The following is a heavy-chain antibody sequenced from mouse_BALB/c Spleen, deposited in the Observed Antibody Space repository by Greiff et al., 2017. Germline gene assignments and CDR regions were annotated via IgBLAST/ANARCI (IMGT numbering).Heavy chain of an antibody. CDR1: GYTFTDYN. D-gene: IGHD1-1*01. J-gene: IGHJ2*01. V-gene: IGHV1-18*01. CDR3: AISYYDGGAYFDY. CDR2: INPNNGGT. Sequence: VQLQQSGPVLVKPGASVKIPCKASGYTFTDYNMDWVKQSHGKSLEWIGDINPNNGGTIYNQKFKGKATLTVDKSSSTAYMELRSLTSEDTAVYYCAISYYDGGAYFDYWGQGTTLTVSS.